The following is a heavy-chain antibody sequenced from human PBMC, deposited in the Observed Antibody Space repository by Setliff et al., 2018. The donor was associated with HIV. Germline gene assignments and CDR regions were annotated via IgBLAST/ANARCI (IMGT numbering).Heavy chain of an antibody. V-gene: IGHV4-4*09. Sequence: SETLSLTCTVSGGSISTSYWNWIRQPPGKGLEWIAYIYISGTTNYNPSLKSRVTISLDTSRNQFSLKLGSVTAADTAMYYCAREHCSGGSCNGFDIWGQGTMVTDSS. CDR3: AREHCSGGSCNGFDI. J-gene: IGHJ3*02. D-gene: IGHD2-15*01. CDR2: IYISGTT. CDR1: GGSISTSY.